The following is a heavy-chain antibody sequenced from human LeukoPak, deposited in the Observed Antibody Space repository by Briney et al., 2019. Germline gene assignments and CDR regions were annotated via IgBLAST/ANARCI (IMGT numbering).Heavy chain of an antibody. Sequence: GASVKVSCKASGGTFSSYAISWVRQAPGQGLEWMGRIIPILGIANYAQKFQGRVTITADKSTSTAYMELSSLRSEDTAVYYCASPREDYSYYDILTGPFDYWGQGTLVTVSS. D-gene: IGHD3-9*01. CDR1: GGTFSSYA. V-gene: IGHV1-69*04. CDR3: ASPREDYSYYDILTGPFDY. J-gene: IGHJ4*02. CDR2: IIPILGIA.